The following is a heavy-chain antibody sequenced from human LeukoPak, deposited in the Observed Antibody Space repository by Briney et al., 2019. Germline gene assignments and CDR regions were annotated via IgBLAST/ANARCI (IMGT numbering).Heavy chain of an antibody. D-gene: IGHD6-25*01. CDR1: AFTVSSNY. Sequence: GGSLRLSCAASAFTVSSNYMSWVRQAPGKGLEWVSFIYSGGSTYYADSVKGRFTISRDHSKSTVYLQMNILRVEDTAIYYCARDSVQRLGPEYYYYCGLDVWGQGTAVTVSS. CDR3: ARDSVQRLGPEYYYYCGLDV. V-gene: IGHV3-53*01. J-gene: IGHJ6*02. CDR2: IYSGGST.